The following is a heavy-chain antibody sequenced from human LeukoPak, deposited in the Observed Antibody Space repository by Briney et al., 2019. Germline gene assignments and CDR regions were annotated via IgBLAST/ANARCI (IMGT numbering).Heavy chain of an antibody. D-gene: IGHD3-10*02. V-gene: IGHV3-23*01. CDR3: AKNVSPFDY. CDR1: GFSFNNYA. CDR2: ISAGNDI. J-gene: IGHJ4*02. Sequence: GGSLRLSCAASGFSFNNYAMVWVRQTPGKGLEWVSVISAGNDIVYADSVKGRFSISRDSSKNTLYLQMNSLRVEDTAVYYCAKNVSPFDYWGQGTLVTVSS.